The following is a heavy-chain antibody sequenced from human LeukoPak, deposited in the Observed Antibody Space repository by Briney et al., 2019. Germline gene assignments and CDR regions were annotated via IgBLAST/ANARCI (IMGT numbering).Heavy chain of an antibody. V-gene: IGHV4-34*01. Sequence: KPSETLSLTCAVYGGSFSGYYWSWIRQPPGKGLEWIGEINHSGSTNYNPSLKSRVTISVDTSKNQFSLKLSSVTAADTAVYYCARGRYDFWSGYYNFYFDYWGQGTLVTVSS. CDR1: GGSFSGYY. J-gene: IGHJ4*02. CDR3: ARGRYDFWSGYYNFYFDY. D-gene: IGHD3-3*01. CDR2: INHSGST.